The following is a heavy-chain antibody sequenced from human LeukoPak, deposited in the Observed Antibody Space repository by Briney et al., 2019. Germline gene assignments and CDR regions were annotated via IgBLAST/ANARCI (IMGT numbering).Heavy chain of an antibody. CDR1: GFTFSSNG. CDR3: AKDRSSSWAFDY. CDR2: ISYDGSKK. D-gene: IGHD6-13*01. J-gene: IGHJ4*02. Sequence: GRSLRLSCAASGFTFSSNGMHWVRRAPGKGLEWVAVISYDGSKKYYADSVKGRFTVSRDDSKNTLYLQMNSLRAEDTAVYYCAKDRSSSWAFDYWGQGTLATVSS. V-gene: IGHV3-30*18.